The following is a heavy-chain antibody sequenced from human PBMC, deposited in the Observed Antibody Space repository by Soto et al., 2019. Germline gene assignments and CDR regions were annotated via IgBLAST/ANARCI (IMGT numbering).Heavy chain of an antibody. CDR2: ISAYNGNT. J-gene: IGHJ5*02. CDR3: ARDNETYYAFWSGPRGCFDP. V-gene: IGHV1-18*04. CDR1: GYTFTSYG. Sequence: GVSVKVSCKASGYTFTSYGISWVRQAPGQGLEWMGWISAYNGNTNYAQKLQGRVTMTTDTSTSTAYMELRSLRSDDTAVYYCARDNETYYAFWSGPRGCFDPWGQGTLVTVSS. D-gene: IGHD3-3*01.